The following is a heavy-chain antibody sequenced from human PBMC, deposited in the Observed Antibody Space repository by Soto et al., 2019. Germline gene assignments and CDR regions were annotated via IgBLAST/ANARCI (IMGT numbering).Heavy chain of an antibody. D-gene: IGHD6-13*01. Sequence: SETLSLTCAVSGGSISSGGYSLSWIRQPPGKGLEWIGYIYHSGSTYYNPSLKSRVTISVDRSKNQFSLKLSSVTAADTAVYYCASGQQLVRNYWGQGTLVTVSS. CDR2: IYHSGST. V-gene: IGHV4-30-2*01. CDR1: GGSISSGGYS. J-gene: IGHJ4*02. CDR3: ASGQQLVRNY.